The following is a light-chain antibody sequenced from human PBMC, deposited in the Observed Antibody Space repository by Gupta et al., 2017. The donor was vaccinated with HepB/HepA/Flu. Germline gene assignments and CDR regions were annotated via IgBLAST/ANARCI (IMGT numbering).Light chain of an antibody. CDR3: ASYTGGSTYHV. J-gene: IGLJ1*01. CDR2: GVS. CDR1: SRDVGGYNY. V-gene: IGLV2-14*03. Sequence: QSALTQPASVSGSPGQSITISCPGTSRDVGGYNYVSWYQQHPDKAPKLVIYGVSNRPSGVSNRFSGSKSGNTASLTISGLQAADEADYYCASYTGGSTYHVFGTGTKLSVV.